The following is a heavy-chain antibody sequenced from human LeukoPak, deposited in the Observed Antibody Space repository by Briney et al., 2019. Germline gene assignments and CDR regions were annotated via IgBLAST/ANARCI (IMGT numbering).Heavy chain of an antibody. CDR2: IKSDGSST. V-gene: IGHV3-74*01. Sequence: GGSPRLSCAASGFTFSTYWMHWVRQAPGKGLVWVSHIKSDGSSTSYADSVKGRFTISRDNAKNTLYLQMNSLRAGDTAVYYCARDRGYTQDYWGQGTLVTVSS. D-gene: IGHD5-12*01. CDR3: ARDRGYTQDY. CDR1: GFTFSTYW. J-gene: IGHJ4*02.